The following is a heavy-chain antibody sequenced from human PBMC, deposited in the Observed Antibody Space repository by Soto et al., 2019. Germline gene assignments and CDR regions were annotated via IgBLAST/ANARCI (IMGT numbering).Heavy chain of an antibody. J-gene: IGHJ6*03. CDR3: ARVFCSSTSCYYKADYYYYMDV. Sequence: PGGSLRLSCAASGFTFSSYSMNWVRQAPGKGLEWVSYISSGGSSIFYADSVKGRFTISRDNAKNSLYLQMNSLRAEDTAVYYCARVFCSSTSCYYKADYYYYMDVWGKGTTVTVSS. D-gene: IGHD2-2*01. V-gene: IGHV3-48*01. CDR1: GFTFSSYS. CDR2: ISSGGSSI.